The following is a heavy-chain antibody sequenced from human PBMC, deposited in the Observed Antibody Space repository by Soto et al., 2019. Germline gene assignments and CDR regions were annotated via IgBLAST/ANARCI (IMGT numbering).Heavy chain of an antibody. CDR1: GHTSDNYA. CDR2: ISGSGGST. D-gene: IGHD2-2*01. V-gene: IGHV3-23*01. J-gene: IGHJ4*02. CDR3: AKVSRGIRVVPAAPK. Sequence: EVQLLESGGGLEQPGGSLRLSCVGSGHTSDNYAMTWVRQAPGKGLEWVTGISGSGGSTYYADSVRGRFTMSRADSKNTLYLQMNSPRAEDTALYFCAKVSRGIRVVPAAPKWRQGPLVNVSP.